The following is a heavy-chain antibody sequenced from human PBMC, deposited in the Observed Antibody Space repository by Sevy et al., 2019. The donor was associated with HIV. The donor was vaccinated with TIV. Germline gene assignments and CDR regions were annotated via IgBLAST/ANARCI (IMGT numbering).Heavy chain of an antibody. CDR3: ASDRNGSGSYYRRRRSYGMDV. CDR1: GFTVSSNY. CDR2: IYSGGST. J-gene: IGHJ6*02. V-gene: IGHV3-53*01. D-gene: IGHD3-10*01. Sequence: GGSLRLSCAASGFTVSSNYMSWVRQAPGKGLEWVSVIYSGGSTYYADSVKGRFTISGDNSKNRLYLQMNSLRAEDTAVYYCASDRNGSGSYYRRRRSYGMDVWGQGTTVTVSS.